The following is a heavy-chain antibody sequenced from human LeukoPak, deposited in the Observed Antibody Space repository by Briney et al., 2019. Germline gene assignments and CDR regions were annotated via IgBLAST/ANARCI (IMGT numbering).Heavy chain of an antibody. CDR3: ARGKADGAFDI. Sequence: WMGWINPNSGATNYAQKFQGRVTMTRDTSISTAYMELSRLRSDDTAVYYCARGKADGAFDIWGQGTMVTVSS. V-gene: IGHV1-2*02. D-gene: IGHD5-24*01. J-gene: IGHJ3*02. CDR2: INPNSGAT.